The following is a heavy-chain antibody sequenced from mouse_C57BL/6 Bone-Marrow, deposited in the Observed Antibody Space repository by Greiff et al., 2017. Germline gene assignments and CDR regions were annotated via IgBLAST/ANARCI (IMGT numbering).Heavy chain of an antibody. V-gene: IGHV1-15*01. CDR2: IDPETGGT. J-gene: IGHJ3*01. Sequence: QVQLQQSGAELVRPGASVTLSCKASGYTFTDYEMHWVKQTPVHGLEWIGAIDPETGGTAYNQKFKGKAILTADKSSSTAYMELRSLTSEDSAVYYCTRGGRDGYFTWFAYWGQGTLVTVSA. CDR1: GYTFTDYE. CDR3: TRGGRDGYFTWFAY. D-gene: IGHD2-3*01.